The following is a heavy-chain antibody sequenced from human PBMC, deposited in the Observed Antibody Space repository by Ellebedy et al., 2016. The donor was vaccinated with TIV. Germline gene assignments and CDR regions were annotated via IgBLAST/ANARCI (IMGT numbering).Heavy chain of an antibody. V-gene: IGHV3-30-3*01. CDR3: ARDRQWLIFDY. CDR2: ISYDGSNK. J-gene: IGHJ4*02. CDR1: GFSFSNYV. Sequence: GGSLRLSCAASGFSFSNYVMRWVRQTPGKGLEWVAVISYDGSNKYYTESVKGRFTISRDDSKNTLYLQMNSLRPEDTAVYFCARDRQWLIFDYWGQGALVTVSS. D-gene: IGHD6-19*01.